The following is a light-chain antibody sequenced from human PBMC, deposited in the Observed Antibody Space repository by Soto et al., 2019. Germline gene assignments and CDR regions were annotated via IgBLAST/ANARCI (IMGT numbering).Light chain of an antibody. J-gene: IGKJ1*01. CDR1: QSISSY. CDR2: AAS. Sequence: DIQMTQSPSSLSASVGDRVTITCRASQSISSYLNWYQQKPGKAPKLLIYAASSLQSGVPSRFSGSGSGTDFTLTISSRQPEDFATYYYQQSYSTPRTFGQGTKVEIK. V-gene: IGKV1-39*01. CDR3: QQSYSTPRT.